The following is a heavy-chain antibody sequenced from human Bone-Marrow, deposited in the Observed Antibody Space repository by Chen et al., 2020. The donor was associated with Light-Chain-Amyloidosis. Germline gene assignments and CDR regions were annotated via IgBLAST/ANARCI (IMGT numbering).Heavy chain of an antibody. CDR2: IWHTGNT. Sequence: QLQLQESGPGLVRPSETLSLTCTVAGGSISSSTFYWGWIRQAPGKGLEWIGSIWHTGNTHYRSSLKSRVTISVDTSKNQFSLKLRSVTAADTAVYYCARDRLARAGYCSGGSCYGRPSYYMDVWGKGTTVTVSS. CDR3: ARDRLARAGYCSGGSCYGRPSYYMDV. D-gene: IGHD2-15*01. V-gene: IGHV4-39*07. J-gene: IGHJ6*03. CDR1: GGSISSSTFY.